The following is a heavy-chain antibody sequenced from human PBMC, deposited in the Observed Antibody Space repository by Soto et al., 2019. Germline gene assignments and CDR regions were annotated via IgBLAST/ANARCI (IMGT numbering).Heavy chain of an antibody. D-gene: IGHD6-19*01. V-gene: IGHV1-46*03. J-gene: IGHJ6*03. CDR1: GYTFTSYY. CDR3: ARGGRRAVADYYYYMDV. Sequence: QVQLVQSGAEVKKPGASVKVSCKASGYTFTSYYMHWVRQAPGQGLEWMGIINPSGGSTSYAQKFQGRVTMTRDTSTSTVYMELSSLRPEDTAVYYCARGGRRAVADYYYYMDVWGKGTTVTVSS. CDR2: INPSGGST.